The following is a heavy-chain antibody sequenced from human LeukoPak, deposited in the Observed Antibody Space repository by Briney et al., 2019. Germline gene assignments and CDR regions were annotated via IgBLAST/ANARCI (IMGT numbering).Heavy chain of an antibody. CDR1: GFTFSSYW. CDR2: IKQDGSEK. J-gene: IGHJ5*02. Sequence: PGGPLRLSCAASGFTFSSYWMSWVRQAPGKGLEWVANIKQDGSEKYYVDSVKGRFTISRDNAKNSLYLQMNSLRAEDTAVYYCARASRPMNWGWGWFDPWGQGTLVTVSS. D-gene: IGHD7-27*01. V-gene: IGHV3-7*01. CDR3: ARASRPMNWGWGWFDP.